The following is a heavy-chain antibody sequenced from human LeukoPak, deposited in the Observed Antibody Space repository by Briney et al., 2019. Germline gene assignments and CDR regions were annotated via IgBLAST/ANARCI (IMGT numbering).Heavy chain of an antibody. CDR2: INHSGST. CDR1: GGSISSGSYY. Sequence: SETLSLTCTVSGGSISSGSYYWSWIRQPAGKGLEWIGDINHSGSTKYNPSLKSRVTISLDTSKNLFSPTVNSVTAADTAVYYCARMAGSASDWGQGTLVTVSS. V-gene: IGHV4-39*01. J-gene: IGHJ4*02. D-gene: IGHD3-10*01. CDR3: ARMAGSASD.